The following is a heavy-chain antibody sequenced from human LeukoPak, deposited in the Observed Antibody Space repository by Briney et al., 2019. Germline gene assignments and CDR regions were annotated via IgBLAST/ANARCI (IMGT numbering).Heavy chain of an antibody. CDR2: IIPIFGTA. Sequence: GASVKVSCKASGGTFSSYAISWVRQAPGQGLEWMGGIIPIFGTANYAQKFQGRVTITADESTSTAYMELSSLRSEDTAVYYCARLRDDFWSAYRARCFDPWGQEPWSPSPQ. CDR3: ARLRDDFWSAYRARCFDP. J-gene: IGHJ5*02. CDR1: GGTFSSYA. D-gene: IGHD3-3*01. V-gene: IGHV1-69*13.